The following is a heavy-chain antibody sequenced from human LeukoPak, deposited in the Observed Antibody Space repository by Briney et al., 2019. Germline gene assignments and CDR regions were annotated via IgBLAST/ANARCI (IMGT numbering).Heavy chain of an antibody. CDR2: ICPGDSDT. V-gene: IGHV5-51*01. Sequence: GESLKISCKGSGYSFTSYWIGWVRQMPGKGLEWMGIICPGDSDTRYSPSFQGQVTISADKSISAAYLQWSSLKASDTAIYYCARRAHYYDSSGSYFDYWGQGTLVIVSS. D-gene: IGHD3-22*01. J-gene: IGHJ4*02. CDR3: ARRAHYYDSSGSYFDY. CDR1: GYSFTSYW.